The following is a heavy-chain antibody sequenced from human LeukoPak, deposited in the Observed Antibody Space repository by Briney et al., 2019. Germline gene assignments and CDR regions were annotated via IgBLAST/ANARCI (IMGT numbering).Heavy chain of an antibody. Sequence: GGSLRLSCAASGFTFSSYAMSWVRQAPGKGLEWVSAISGSGGSTYYADSVKGRFTISRDNSKNTLYLQMNSLRAEDTAVYYCAKDTGRDGYQNWFDPWGQGTLVTVSS. CDR1: GFTFSSYA. V-gene: IGHV3-23*01. CDR2: ISGSGGST. J-gene: IGHJ5*02. CDR3: AKDTGRDGYQNWFDP. D-gene: IGHD5-24*01.